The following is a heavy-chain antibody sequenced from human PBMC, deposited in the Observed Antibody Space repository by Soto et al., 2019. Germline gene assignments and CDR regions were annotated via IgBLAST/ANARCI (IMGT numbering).Heavy chain of an antibody. CDR1: GFTFSDHY. Sequence: EVQLVESGGGLVQPGGSLRLSCAASGFTFSDHYMDWVRQAPGKGLEWVGRTRNKANSYTTEYAASVKGRFTISRDDSKNSLYLQMNSLKNEDTAVYYCARGNLGYCSSTSCYGAFDIWGQGTMVTVSS. J-gene: IGHJ3*02. V-gene: IGHV3-72*01. D-gene: IGHD2-2*01. CDR2: TRNKANSYTT. CDR3: ARGNLGYCSSTSCYGAFDI.